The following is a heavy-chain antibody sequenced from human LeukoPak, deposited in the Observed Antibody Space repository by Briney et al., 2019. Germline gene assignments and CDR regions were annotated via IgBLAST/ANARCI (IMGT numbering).Heavy chain of an antibody. CDR2: IGGSGGST. CDR3: AKNRGSSITSCFDY. J-gene: IGHJ4*02. CDR1: GGSFSGYY. Sequence: PSETLSLTCAVYGGSFSGYYWSWVRQAPGKGLEWVSSIGGSGGSTYYADSVKGRFTISRDNSKNTLYLQMNSLRAEDTAVYYCAKNRGSSITSCFDYWGQGTLVTVSS. D-gene: IGHD2-2*01. V-gene: IGHV3-23*01.